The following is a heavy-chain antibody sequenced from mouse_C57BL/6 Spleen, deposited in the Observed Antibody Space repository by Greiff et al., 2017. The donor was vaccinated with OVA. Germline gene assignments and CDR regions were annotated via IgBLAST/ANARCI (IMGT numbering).Heavy chain of an antibody. CDR1: GYTFTSYW. V-gene: IGHV1-52*01. CDR3: ARSYGSSPYYFDY. D-gene: IGHD1-1*01. CDR2: IDPSDSET. J-gene: IGHJ2*01. Sequence: QVQLKQPGAELVRPGSSVKLSCKASGYTFTSYWMHWVKQRPIQGLEWIGNIDPSDSETHYNQKFKDKATLTVDKSSSTAYMQLSSLTSEDSAVYYCARSYGSSPYYFDYWGQGTTLTVSS.